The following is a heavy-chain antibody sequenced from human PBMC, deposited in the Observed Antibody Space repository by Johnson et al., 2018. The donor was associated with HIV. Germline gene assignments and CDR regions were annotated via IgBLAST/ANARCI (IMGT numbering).Heavy chain of an antibody. CDR1: GFTFSSYW. D-gene: IGHD3-22*01. V-gene: IGHV3-7*01. Sequence: VQLVESGGGLVQPGGSLRLSCAASGFTFSSYWVTWVRQAPGKGLEWVANVKQDGSEKYYVDSVKGRFTISRDNAKNSLYLQMNSLRAEYTAVYYCAREMLVQWDYDRTTWGGGDAFDIWCQGTMVTVSS. J-gene: IGHJ3*02. CDR3: AREMLVQWDYDRTTWGGGDAFDI. CDR2: VKQDGSEK.